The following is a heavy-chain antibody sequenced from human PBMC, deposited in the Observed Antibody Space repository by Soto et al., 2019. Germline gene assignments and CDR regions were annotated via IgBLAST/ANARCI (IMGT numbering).Heavy chain of an antibody. CDR2: VKQDGSEK. D-gene: IGHD5-18*01. V-gene: IGHV3-7*05. CDR3: AAGRWMVRY. J-gene: IGHJ4*02. CDR1: GFSFSDYW. Sequence: EVQLVESGGGLVQPGGSLRVSCETSGFSFSDYWMSWVRQSPGKGMEWVANVKQDGSEKNYVDSVKGQFSISRDNARKSVYLQMNSLRGEDTAVYHCAAGRWMVRYWGQGTLVTVSS.